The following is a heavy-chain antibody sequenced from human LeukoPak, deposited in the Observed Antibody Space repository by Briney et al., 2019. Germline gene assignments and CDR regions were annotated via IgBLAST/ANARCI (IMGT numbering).Heavy chain of an antibody. D-gene: IGHD4-4*01. J-gene: IGHJ3*02. CDR1: GFTVSSNY. CDR3: ARQETTRMTTVTTYAFDI. CDR2: IYYSGST. V-gene: IGHV4-39*01. Sequence: GSLRLSCAASGFTVSSNYMSWVRQPPGKGLEWIGSIYYSGSTYYNPSLKSRVTISVDTSKNQFSLKLSSVTAADTAVYYCARQETTRMTTVTTYAFDIWGQGTMVTVSS.